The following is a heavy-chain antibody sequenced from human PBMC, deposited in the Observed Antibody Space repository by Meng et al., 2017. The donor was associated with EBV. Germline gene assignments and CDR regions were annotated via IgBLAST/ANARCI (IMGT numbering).Heavy chain of an antibody. CDR1: GGPFRNYA. J-gene: IGHJ4*02. V-gene: IGHV1-69*01. CDR3: ASESGRGYTPDY. CDR2: FLPTLGAP. D-gene: IGHD3-10*01. Sequence: QVQLVQSAAEVKKPGSAVKVSCKTSGGPFRNYAISWVRQAPGQGLERLGGFLPTLGAPNYAQKFHGRVTITADESTSTHYMDLSSLRSEDTAVYYCASESGRGYTPDYWGQGTMVTVS.